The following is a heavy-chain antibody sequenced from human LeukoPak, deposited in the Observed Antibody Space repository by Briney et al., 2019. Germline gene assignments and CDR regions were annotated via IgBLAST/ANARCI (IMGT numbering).Heavy chain of an antibody. D-gene: IGHD4-17*01. V-gene: IGHV3-23*01. CDR2: ISGSGTT. CDR3: AKGSYGDYGRYFDL. J-gene: IGHJ2*01. CDR1: GFSLTTYG. Sequence: GSLRLSCAASGFSLTTYGMSWVRQAPGKGLEWVSSISGSGTTYYVDSVKGRFTISRDDSKNTLYLQMNSLRAEDTAVYYRAKGSYGDYGRYFDLWGRGTLVTVSS.